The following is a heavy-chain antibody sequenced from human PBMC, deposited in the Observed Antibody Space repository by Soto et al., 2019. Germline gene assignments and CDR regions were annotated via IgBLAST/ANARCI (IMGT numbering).Heavy chain of an antibody. V-gene: IGHV3-23*01. CDR1: GFTFSSYA. J-gene: IGHJ4*02. D-gene: IGHD6-6*01. CDR2: ISASGGST. CDR3: AKNPSLLVGNYFEY. Sequence: PXGSLKLSCSASGFTFSSYAMSWVRQAPGKGLEWVSAISASGGSTYYADSVKGRFTISRDNSKNTLHMQMNSLRSEDTALYYCAKNPSLLVGNYFEYWGQGTLVTVSS.